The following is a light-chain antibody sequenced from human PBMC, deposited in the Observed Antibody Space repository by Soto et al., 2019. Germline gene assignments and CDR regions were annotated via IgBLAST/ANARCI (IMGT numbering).Light chain of an antibody. CDR3: QQYSTYPLT. CDR1: QSISNS. Sequence: DIQMTQTPSTRSASVGDRVTMTCRASQSISNSLAWYQQKPGKAPKLLIYRASALQSGVPSRFSGSGSGTEFTLTIDSXQPDDFATFYCQQYSTYPLTFGGGTKVDTK. J-gene: IGKJ4*01. V-gene: IGKV1-5*03. CDR2: RAS.